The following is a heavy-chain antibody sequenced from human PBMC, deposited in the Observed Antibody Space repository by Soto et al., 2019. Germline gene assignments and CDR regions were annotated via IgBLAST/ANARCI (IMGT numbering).Heavy chain of an antibody. V-gene: IGHV4-34*01. D-gene: IGHD3-3*02. J-gene: IGHJ4*02. CDR1: GGSFSGYY. Sequence: SETLSLTCACYGGSFSGYYWSWMRQPPGKGLEWIGEINHRGSTNYNPALKSRVTISVDTSKNQFSLKLSSVTAADTAVYYCARPPHFWSGRHHFDYWGQGTLVTVSS. CDR3: ARPPHFWSGRHHFDY. CDR2: INHRGST.